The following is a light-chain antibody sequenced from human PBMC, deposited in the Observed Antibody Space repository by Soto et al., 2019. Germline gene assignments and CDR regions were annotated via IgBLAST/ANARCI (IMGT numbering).Light chain of an antibody. J-gene: IGLJ1*01. CDR2: TSN. CDR1: SSNIGNNP. Sequence: VLTQPPSASGTPGQRVTISCSGSSSNIGNNPVNWYQQLPGTAPKLLIYTSNQRPSGVPDRFSGSKSGTSASLAISGLQSEDEADYYCAAWDDSLNGYVFGTGTKVTVL. CDR3: AAWDDSLNGYV. V-gene: IGLV1-44*01.